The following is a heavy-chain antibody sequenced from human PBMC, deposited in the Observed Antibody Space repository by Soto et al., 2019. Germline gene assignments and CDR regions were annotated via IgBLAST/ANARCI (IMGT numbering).Heavy chain of an antibody. D-gene: IGHD2-15*01. J-gene: IGHJ4*02. CDR3: AKDQGGDCSGGSCYSIPYYFDY. V-gene: IGHV3-30*18. Sequence: QVQLVESGGGVVHPGRSLRLSCAASGFTFSSYGMHWVRQAPGKGLEWVAVISYDGSNKYYADSVKGRFTISRDNSKNTLYLQMNSLRAEDTAVYYCAKDQGGDCSGGSCYSIPYYFDYWGQGTLVTVSS. CDR1: GFTFSSYG. CDR2: ISYDGSNK.